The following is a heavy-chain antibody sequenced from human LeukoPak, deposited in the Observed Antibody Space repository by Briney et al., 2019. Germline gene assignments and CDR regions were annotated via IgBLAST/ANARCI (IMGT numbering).Heavy chain of an antibody. CDR2: IYWNDDK. D-gene: IGHD3-10*01. J-gene: IGHJ4*02. CDR3: AHRGSGSYSFDY. CDR1: GFSLSTSGVG. Sequence: ESGPTLVKPTQTLTLTCTFSGFSLSTSGVGVGWIRQPPGKALEWLALIYWNDDKRYSPSLKSRLTITKDTSKNQVVLTMTNMDPADTATYYCAHRGSGSYSFDYWGQGTLVTVSS. V-gene: IGHV2-5*01.